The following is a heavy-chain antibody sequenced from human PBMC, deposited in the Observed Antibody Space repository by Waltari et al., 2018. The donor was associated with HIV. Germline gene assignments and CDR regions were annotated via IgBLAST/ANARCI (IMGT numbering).Heavy chain of an antibody. J-gene: IGHJ4*02. CDR1: GFTFSSHW. CDR3: ASLYNYVWGSPPPFDY. CDR2: INSDGSST. V-gene: IGHV3-74*01. D-gene: IGHD3-16*01. Sequence: VQLVESGGGLVQPGGSLRLSCAASGFTFSSHWMHWVRQAPGKGLVWVSRINSDGSSTNYADSVKGRFTISRDNAKNTVYLQMNSLRAEDTALYYCASLYNYVWGSPPPFDYWGQGTLVTVSS.